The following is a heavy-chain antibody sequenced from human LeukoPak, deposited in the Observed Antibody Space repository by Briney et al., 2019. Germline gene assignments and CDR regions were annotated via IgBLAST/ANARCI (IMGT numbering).Heavy chain of an antibody. J-gene: IGHJ4*02. CDR2: IYYSGST. D-gene: IGHD3-10*01. CDR1: GGSISSHY. Sequence: KPSETLSLTCTVSGGSISSHYWSWIRQPPGKGLEWIGYIYYSGSTNYNPSLKSRVTISVDTSMNQFSLKLSSVTAADTAVYYCARHRAESYYGSGRLDYWGQGTLVTVSS. V-gene: IGHV4-59*11. CDR3: ARHRAESYYGSGRLDY.